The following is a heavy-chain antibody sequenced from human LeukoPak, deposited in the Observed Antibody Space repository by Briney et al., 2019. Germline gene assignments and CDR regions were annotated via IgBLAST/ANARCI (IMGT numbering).Heavy chain of an antibody. D-gene: IGHD6-13*01. CDR2: ISAYNGNT. Sequence: ASVKVSCKASGYTFTSYGISWVRQAPGQGLEWMGWISAYNGNTNYAQKLQGRVTMTTDTSTSTAYMELRSLRSDDTAVYYCARDLTGQQLGERNWFDPWGQGTLVTVSS. CDR3: ARDLTGQQLGERNWFDP. CDR1: GYTFTSYG. J-gene: IGHJ5*02. V-gene: IGHV1-18*01.